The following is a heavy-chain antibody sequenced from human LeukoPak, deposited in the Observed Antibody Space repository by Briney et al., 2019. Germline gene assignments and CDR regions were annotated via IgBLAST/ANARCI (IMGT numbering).Heavy chain of an antibody. CDR2: IYYSGST. CDR1: GGSISSYY. J-gene: IGHJ6*02. D-gene: IGHD3-16*02. Sequence: PSETLSLTCTVSGGSISSYYWSWIRQPPGKGLEWIGYIYYSGSTNYNPSLKSRVTISVDTSKNQFSLKLSSVTAADTAVYYCARGGTLGGVIVYYYYYGMDVWGQGTTVTVSS. CDR3: ARGGTLGGVIVYYYYYGMDV. V-gene: IGHV4-59*01.